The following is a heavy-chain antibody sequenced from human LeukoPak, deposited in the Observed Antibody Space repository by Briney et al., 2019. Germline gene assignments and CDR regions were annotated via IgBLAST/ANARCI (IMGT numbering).Heavy chain of an antibody. Sequence: PSQTLSLTCTVSGGSVTSGTYYWSWMRQPAGKGLEWIGRIYTRGSTNYNPSLKSRVSISVDTSKNQFSLKLSSVTAADTAVYYCARGGEVTTIFEDWYFALWGRGTLVTVSS. J-gene: IGHJ2*01. D-gene: IGHD5-12*01. CDR2: IYTRGST. CDR3: ARGGEVTTIFEDWYFAL. V-gene: IGHV4-61*02. CDR1: GGSVTSGTYY.